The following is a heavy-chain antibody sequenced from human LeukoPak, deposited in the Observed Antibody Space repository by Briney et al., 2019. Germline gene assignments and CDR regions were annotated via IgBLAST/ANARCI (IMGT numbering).Heavy chain of an antibody. CDR2: IYYSGST. V-gene: IGHV4-59*01. J-gene: IGHJ5*02. CDR1: GGSISSYY. Sequence: SETLSLTCTVSGGSISSYYWSWIRQPPGKGLEWIGYIYYSGSTNYNPSLKRRVTISVDTSKNQFSLKLSSVTAADTAVYYCARGYTAMVKFWFDPWGQGTLVTVSS. D-gene: IGHD5-18*01. CDR3: ARGYTAMVKFWFDP.